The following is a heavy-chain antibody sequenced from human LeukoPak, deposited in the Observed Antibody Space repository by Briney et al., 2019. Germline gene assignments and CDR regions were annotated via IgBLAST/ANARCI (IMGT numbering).Heavy chain of an antibody. CDR2: IYYSGST. CDR3: ARGYVYSWFDP. CDR1: GGSISSSSYY. J-gene: IGHJ5*02. D-gene: IGHD2-8*01. V-gene: IGHV4-39*07. Sequence: PSETLSLTCTVSGGSISSSSYYWGWIRQPPGKGLEWIGSIYYSGSTYYNPSLKSRVTISVDTSKNQFSLKLSSVTAADTAVYYCARGYVYSWFDPWGQGTLVTVSS.